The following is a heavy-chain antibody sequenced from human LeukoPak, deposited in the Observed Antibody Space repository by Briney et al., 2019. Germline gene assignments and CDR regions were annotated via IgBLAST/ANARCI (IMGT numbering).Heavy chain of an antibody. Sequence: ASVKVSCKASGYTFTGYYLHWVRQAPGQGLEWMGWINPNSGDTNYAQRFQGRVTMTRDTSISTAYMELSSLRSDDTAVYYCASDHLSIAATGMRYWGQGTLVTVSS. V-gene: IGHV1-2*02. CDR2: INPNSGDT. CDR3: ASDHLSIAATGMRY. J-gene: IGHJ4*02. D-gene: IGHD6-13*01. CDR1: GYTFTGYY.